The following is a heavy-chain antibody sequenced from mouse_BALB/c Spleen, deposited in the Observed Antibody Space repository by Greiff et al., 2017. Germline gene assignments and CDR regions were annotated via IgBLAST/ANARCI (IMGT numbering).Heavy chain of an antibody. CDR3: ARSGEGSSGYFAY. Sequence: VHVKQSGPELVKPGASVKMSCKASGYTFTSYVMHWVKQKPGQGLEWIGYINPYNDGTKYNEKFKGKATLTSDKSSSTAYMELSSLTSEDSAVYYCARSGEGSSGYFAYWGQGTLVTVSA. J-gene: IGHJ3*01. V-gene: IGHV1-14*01. CDR1: GYTFTSYV. CDR2: INPYNDGT. D-gene: IGHD3-1*01.